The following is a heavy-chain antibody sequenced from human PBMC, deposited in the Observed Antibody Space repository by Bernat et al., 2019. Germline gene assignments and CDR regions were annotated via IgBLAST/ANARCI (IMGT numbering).Heavy chain of an antibody. CDR3: ARDRPHGYCSSTSCYYYYGMDV. J-gene: IGHJ6*01. V-gene: IGHV1-2*02. CDR1: GYTFTGYY. CDR2: INPNSGGT. Sequence: QVQLVQSGAEVKKPGASVKVSCKASGYTFTGYYMHWVRQAPGQGLEWMGWINPNSGGTNYAQKFQGRVTMTRDTSISTAYMELSRLRSDDTAVYYCARDRPHGYCSSTSCYYYYGMDVWGQGTTVTVSS. D-gene: IGHD2-2*01.